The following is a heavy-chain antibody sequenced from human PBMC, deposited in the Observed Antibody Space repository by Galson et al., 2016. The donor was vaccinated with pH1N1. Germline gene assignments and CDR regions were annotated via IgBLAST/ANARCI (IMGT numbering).Heavy chain of an antibody. CDR1: GFPFSAHT. CDR3: VKEGVSGTPGPFT. Sequence: SLRLSCAASGFPFSAHTMHWVRQAPGKGLDYVSTIHTNGGSTDYANSVKGRFTVSRDDSKNTLYLQMSSLRTEDTAIYFCVKEGVSGTPGPFTWGQGTLVTVSS. V-gene: IGHV3-64D*06. CDR2: IHTNGGST. J-gene: IGHJ5*02. D-gene: IGHD1/OR15-1a*01.